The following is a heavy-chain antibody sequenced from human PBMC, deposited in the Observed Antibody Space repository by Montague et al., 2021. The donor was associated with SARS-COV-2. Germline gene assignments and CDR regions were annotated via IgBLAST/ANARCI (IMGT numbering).Heavy chain of an antibody. CDR2: IHHTGIT. V-gene: IGHV4-4*02. CDR3: DSHPVFQQLYS. Sequence: SETLSLTCAVSGASVTSINWWSCVRQPPGRGLEWIAEIHHTGITNFNQSLRSRVSISLDTSKNQFSLTLNSVTAADTAIYYCDSHPVFQQLYSWGQGTLVSVSS. D-gene: IGHD6-13*01. CDR1: GASVTSINW. J-gene: IGHJ4*02.